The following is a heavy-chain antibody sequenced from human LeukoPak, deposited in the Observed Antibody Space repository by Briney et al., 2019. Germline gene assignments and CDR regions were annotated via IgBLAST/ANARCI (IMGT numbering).Heavy chain of an antibody. CDR3: AKETPYYGSGSYF. CDR2: IKTNTEGGTT. V-gene: IGHV3-15*01. J-gene: IGHJ4*02. Sequence: GGSLRLSCAASGFTFTNAWLSWVRQAPGKDLEWVGRIKTNTEGGTTDYATPVKGRFTISRDDSKNTLYLQMNSLKTEDTAVYYCAKETPYYGSGSYFWGQGTLVTVSS. D-gene: IGHD3-10*01. CDR1: GFTFTNAW.